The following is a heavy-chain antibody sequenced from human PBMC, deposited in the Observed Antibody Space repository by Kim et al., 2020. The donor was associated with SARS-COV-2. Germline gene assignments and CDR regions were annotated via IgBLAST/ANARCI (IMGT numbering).Heavy chain of an antibody. CDR1: GGSFSRYY. V-gene: IGHV4-34*01. CDR3: AGDYYFVY. CDR2: ITHSGST. J-gene: IGHJ4*02. Sequence: SETLSLTCAVYGGSFSRYYWSWIRQPPGKGLEWIGEITHSGSTNFNPSLKSRVTISVDTSKNQFSLTLSSVTAADTAVYYCAGDYYFVYWCPGTLVTVSS.